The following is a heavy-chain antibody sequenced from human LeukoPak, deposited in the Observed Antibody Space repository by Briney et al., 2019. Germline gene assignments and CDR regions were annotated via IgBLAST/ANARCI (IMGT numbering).Heavy chain of an antibody. Sequence: SETLSLTCAVYGGSFSGYYWSWIRQPPGKGLEWIGEINHSGSTNYNPSLKSRVTISVDTSKNQFSLKLSPVTAADTAVYYCARDSIGMGFGANYGMDVWGQGTTVTVSS. J-gene: IGHJ6*02. CDR1: GGSFSGYY. V-gene: IGHV4-34*01. CDR3: ARDSIGMGFGANYGMDV. D-gene: IGHD3-10*01. CDR2: INHSGST.